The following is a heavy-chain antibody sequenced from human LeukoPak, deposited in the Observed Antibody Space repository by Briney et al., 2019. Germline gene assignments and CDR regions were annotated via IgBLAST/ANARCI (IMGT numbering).Heavy chain of an antibody. CDR3: GGSSQYYYGSGSYFHPSGGGAGY. CDR2: ISYDGSNK. D-gene: IGHD3-10*01. V-gene: IGHV3-30*04. CDR1: GFTFSSYA. Sequence: GGSLRLSCAASGFTFSSYAMHWVRQAPGKGLEWVAVISYDGSNKYYADSVKGRFTISRDNSKNSLYLQMNSLRAEDTAVYYCGGSSQYYYGSGSYFHPSGGGAGYWGQGTLVTVSS. J-gene: IGHJ4*02.